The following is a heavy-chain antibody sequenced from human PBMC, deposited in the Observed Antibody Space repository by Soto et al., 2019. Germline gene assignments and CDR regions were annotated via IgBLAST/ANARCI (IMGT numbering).Heavy chain of an antibody. J-gene: IGHJ4*02. CDR3: ARDSLVRGSFDY. CDR2: ISSSSYI. CDR1: GFTFSSYS. V-gene: IGHV3-21*01. Sequence: GGSLRLSCAASGFTFSSYSMNWVRQAPGKGLEWVSSISSSSYIYYADSVKGRFTISRDNAKNSLYLQMNSLRAEDTAVYYCARDSLVRGSFDYWGQGTLVTVSS. D-gene: IGHD3-10*01.